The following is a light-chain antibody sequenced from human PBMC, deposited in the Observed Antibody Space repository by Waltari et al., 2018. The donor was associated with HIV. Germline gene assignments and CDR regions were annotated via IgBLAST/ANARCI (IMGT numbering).Light chain of an antibody. J-gene: IGLJ1*01. CDR1: SSNIGANFD. Sequence: QSVLTQAPSVSGAPGQRVTISCTGSSSNIGANFDVHWYQLLPGSSPKLLIFANSNRPAGVPDRFSGSKSGTSAFLAITGLHPEDEAEYYCQSFDSSLNAYVFGTGTTVIVL. CDR3: QSFDSSLNAYV. CDR2: ANS. V-gene: IGLV1-40*01.